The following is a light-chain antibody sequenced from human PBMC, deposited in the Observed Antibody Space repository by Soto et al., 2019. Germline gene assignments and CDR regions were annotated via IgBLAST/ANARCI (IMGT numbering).Light chain of an antibody. V-gene: IGLV2-23*01. CDR1: SSDVGSYNL. Sequence: QSALTQPASVSGSPGQSITISCTGTSSDVGSYNLVSWYQHRPGKAPRVMIYESIKRPSGISDRFSGSKSGNTASLTLSGLQSEDEADYYCCSYAGSSSVIFGGGTKLTVL. CDR3: CSYAGSSSVI. CDR2: ESI. J-gene: IGLJ2*01.